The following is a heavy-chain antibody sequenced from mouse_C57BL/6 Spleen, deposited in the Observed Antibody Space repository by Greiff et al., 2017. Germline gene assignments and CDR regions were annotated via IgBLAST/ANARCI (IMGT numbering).Heavy chain of an antibody. V-gene: IGHV5-16*01. CDR1: GFTFRDYY. J-gene: IGHJ4*01. CDR2: INYDGSST. Sequence: EVKLVESEGGLVQPGSSMKLSCTASGFTFRDYYMAWVRQVPEKGLEWVANINYDGSSTYYLDSLKSRFIISRANAKNILYLQMSSLKSEDTATYYCAREGYYGNYVDYAMDYWGQGTSVTVST. CDR3: AREGYYGNYVDYAMDY. D-gene: IGHD2-1*01.